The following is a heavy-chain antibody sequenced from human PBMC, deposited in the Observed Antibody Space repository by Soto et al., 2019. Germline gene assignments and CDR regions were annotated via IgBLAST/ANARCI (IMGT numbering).Heavy chain of an antibody. Sequence: QVHLVQSGAEVRKPGASVKVSCKASGYTFSSYAMHWVRQAPGQRLEWMGWINAGYGNTKSSQKFQDRVTISRDTSARTAYREEGSRSSEDTGVYYCASDTGDGTFDFWGQGPLVTVSS. CDR1: GYTFSSYA. V-gene: IGHV1-3*01. CDR3: ASDTGDGTFDF. D-gene: IGHD1-1*01. J-gene: IGHJ4*02. CDR2: INAGYGNT.